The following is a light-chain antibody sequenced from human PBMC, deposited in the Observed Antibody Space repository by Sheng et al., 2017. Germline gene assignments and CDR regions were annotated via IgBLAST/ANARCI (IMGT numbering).Light chain of an antibody. CDR3: QQRSNWVT. J-gene: IGKJ4*01. CDR2: DAS. CDR1: QSVSNNH. Sequence: EIVLTQSPATLSLSPGERATLSCRASQSVSNNHLAWYQQRPGQAPRLLIYDASNRATGIPARFSGSGSGTDFTLTISSLEPEDFAVYYCQQRSNWVTFGGGTKVEIK. V-gene: IGKV3-11*01.